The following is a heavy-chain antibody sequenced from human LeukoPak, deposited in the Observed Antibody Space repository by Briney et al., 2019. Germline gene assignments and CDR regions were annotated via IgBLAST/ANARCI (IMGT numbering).Heavy chain of an antibody. Sequence: GGSLRLSCAASGFTFSSYGMHWVRQAPGKGLEWVALIWYDGSNKYYADSVKGRLTISRDNSKNTLYLQMNSLRDEDTAVYYCGGGDALSVFNGGGKGKMVTVSS. D-gene: IGHD2-2*01. CDR2: IWYDGSNK. V-gene: IGHV3-33*01. J-gene: IGHJ3*01. CDR1: GFTFSSYG. CDR3: GGGDALSVFNG.